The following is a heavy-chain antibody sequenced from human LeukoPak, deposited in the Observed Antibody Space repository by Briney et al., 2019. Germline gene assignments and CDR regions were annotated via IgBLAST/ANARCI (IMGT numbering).Heavy chain of an antibody. CDR3: AREDDSGDLIDY. CDR2: ISSSGNSI. D-gene: IGHD3-22*01. J-gene: IGHJ4*02. V-gene: IGHV3-48*03. CDR1: GFTFSNHQ. Sequence: GGSLRLSCAASGFTFSNHQMNWVRQAPGKGLEWISYISSSGNSIHYADSVKGRFTISRDNAANSLYLQMNFLRAEDTAHYYCAREDDSGDLIDYWGQGTLVTVSS.